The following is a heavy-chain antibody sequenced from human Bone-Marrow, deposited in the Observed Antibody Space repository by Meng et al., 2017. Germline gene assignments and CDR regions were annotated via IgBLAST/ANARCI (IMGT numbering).Heavy chain of an antibody. CDR2: IYHSGST. J-gene: IGHJ4*02. CDR3: ARDEYSSSWSEY. CDR1: GYSISSGYY. V-gene: IGHV4-38-2*02. Sequence: GSLRLSCAVSGYSISSGYYWGWIRQPPGKGLEWLGSIYHSGSTYYNPSLKSRVTISVDTSKNQFSLKLSSVTAADTAVYYCARDEYSSSWSEYWGQGTLVTVSS. D-gene: IGHD6-13*01.